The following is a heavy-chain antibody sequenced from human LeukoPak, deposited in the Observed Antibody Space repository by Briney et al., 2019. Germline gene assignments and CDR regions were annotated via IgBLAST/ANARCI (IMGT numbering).Heavy chain of an antibody. CDR3: ARGGYSGYAGFDP. J-gene: IGHJ5*02. Sequence: GESLKISCKGSGYTFTSYWVGCVRQMPGKGLEWMGIIYPGDSDTRYSPSFQGQVTISADKSISTAYLQWSSLKASDTAMYYCARGGYSGYAGFDPWGQGTLVTVSS. CDR2: IYPGDSDT. D-gene: IGHD5-12*01. V-gene: IGHV5-51*01. CDR1: GYTFTSYW.